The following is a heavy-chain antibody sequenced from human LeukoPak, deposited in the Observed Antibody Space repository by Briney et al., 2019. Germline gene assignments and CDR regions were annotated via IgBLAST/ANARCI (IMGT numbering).Heavy chain of an antibody. D-gene: IGHD4-17*01. V-gene: IGHV3-7*01. J-gene: IGHJ4*02. CDR3: TRDYWDYGDYFSDF. CDR1: GFTFSNNA. CDR2: IRQLGNEK. Sequence: GGSLRLSCAASGFTFSNNAMSWVRQAPGKGLEWVANIRQLGNEKYYVDSVKGRFTISRDNAKNSLYLQMNSLRAEDTAVYYCTRDYWDYGDYFSDFWGPGTQVTVSS.